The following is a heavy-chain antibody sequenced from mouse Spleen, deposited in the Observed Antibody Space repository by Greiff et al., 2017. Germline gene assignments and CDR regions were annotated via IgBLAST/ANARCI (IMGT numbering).Heavy chain of an antibody. CDR3: ARGNIYDGYRHWYFDV. D-gene: IGHD2-3*01. Sequence: QVQLQQPGTELVKPGASVKLSCKASGYTFTSYWMHWVKQRPGQGLEWIGNINPSNGGTNYNEKFKSKATLTVDKSSSTAYMQLSSLTSEDSAVYYCARGNIYDGYRHWYFDVWGAGTTVTVSS. CDR2: INPSNGGT. CDR1: GYTFTSYW. J-gene: IGHJ1*01. V-gene: IGHV1-53*01.